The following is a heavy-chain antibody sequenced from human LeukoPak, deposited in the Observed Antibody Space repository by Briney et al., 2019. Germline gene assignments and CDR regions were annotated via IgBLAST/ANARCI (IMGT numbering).Heavy chain of an antibody. Sequence: GSLRLSCAASGFTFSSYGMHWVRPAPGKGLEWVAVIWYDGSNKYYADSVKGRFTISRDNSKNTLYLQMNSLRAEDTAVYYCAKGKYDFWSGYSNAEYFQHWGQGTLVTVSS. CDR1: GFTFSSYG. J-gene: IGHJ1*01. CDR3: AKGKYDFWSGYSNAEYFQH. CDR2: IWYDGSNK. D-gene: IGHD3-3*01. V-gene: IGHV3-33*06.